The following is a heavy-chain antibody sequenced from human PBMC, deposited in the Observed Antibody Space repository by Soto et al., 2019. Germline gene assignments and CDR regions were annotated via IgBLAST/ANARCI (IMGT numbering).Heavy chain of an antibody. CDR1: GFTFSSYG. CDR2: ISYDGSNK. CDR3: AKDEAVAGDYYYYYYGMDV. D-gene: IGHD6-19*01. Sequence: LRLSCAASGFTFSSYGMHWVRQAPGKGLEWVAVISYDGSNKYYADSVKGRFTISRDNSKNTLYLQMNSLRAEDTAVYYCAKDEAVAGDYYYYYYGMDVWGQGTTVTVSS. J-gene: IGHJ6*02. V-gene: IGHV3-30*18.